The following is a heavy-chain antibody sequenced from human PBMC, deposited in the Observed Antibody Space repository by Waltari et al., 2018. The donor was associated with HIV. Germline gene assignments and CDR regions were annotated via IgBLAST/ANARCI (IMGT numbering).Heavy chain of an antibody. CDR2: ISSSSSPT. J-gene: IGHJ4*02. V-gene: IGHV3-48*01. CDR3: ARVNGYYFDY. CDR1: GFPFSYYS. D-gene: IGHD2-8*01. Sequence: EVQLVESGGGLVQPGGSLRLSCAASGFPFSYYSLTWVRQAPEKGLEWVSHISSSSSPTNYADSVKGRFTISRDNAKNSLYLQMNTLRVEDTAVYYCARVNGYYFDYWGQGTPVTVSS.